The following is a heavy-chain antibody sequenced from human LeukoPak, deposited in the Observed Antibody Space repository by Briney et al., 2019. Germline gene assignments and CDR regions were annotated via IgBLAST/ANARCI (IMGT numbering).Heavy chain of an antibody. CDR2: ISYDGSNK. Sequence: SGRSLRLSCAASGFTFSSYAMHWVRQAPGKGLEWVAVISYDGSNKYYADSVKGRFTISRDNSKNTLYLQMNSLRAEDTAVYYCARPTYTAAGTNWYFDLWGRGTLVTVSS. J-gene: IGHJ2*01. D-gene: IGHD6-13*01. CDR1: GFTFSSYA. V-gene: IGHV3-30-3*01. CDR3: ARPTYTAAGTNWYFDL.